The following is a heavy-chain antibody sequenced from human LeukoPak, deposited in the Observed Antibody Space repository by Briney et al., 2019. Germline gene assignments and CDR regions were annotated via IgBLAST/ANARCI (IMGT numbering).Heavy chain of an antibody. D-gene: IGHD6-6*01. V-gene: IGHV4-34*01. Sequence: SETLSLTCAVYGGSFSGYYWSWIRQPPGKGLEWIGEINHSGSTNYNPSLKSRVTISVDTSKNQFSLKLSSVTAADTAVYYCARDWYSSSSNWGQGTLVTVSS. CDR3: ARDWYSSSSN. J-gene: IGHJ4*02. CDR2: INHSGST. CDR1: GGSFSGYY.